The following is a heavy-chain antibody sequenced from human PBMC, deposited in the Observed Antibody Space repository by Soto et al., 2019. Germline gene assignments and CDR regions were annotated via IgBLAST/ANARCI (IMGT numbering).Heavy chain of an antibody. CDR3: ARGVQYDSRAFTS. CDR2: IYGGGTS. V-gene: IGHV3-53*01. CDR1: GFTVNSNY. Sequence: EVQLVESGGGLIQPGGSLRLSCAASGFTVNSNYMSWVRQAPGKGLEWVSVIYGGGTSNYADSVKGRFTISRDNSKNTLYLQMNSLRGEDTAVYYCARGVQYDSRAFTSWGQGTLVTVSS. D-gene: IGHD3-22*01. J-gene: IGHJ5*02.